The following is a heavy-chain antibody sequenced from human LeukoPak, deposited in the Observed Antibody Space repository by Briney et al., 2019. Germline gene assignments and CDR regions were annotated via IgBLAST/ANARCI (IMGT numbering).Heavy chain of an antibody. Sequence: GESLKISCEGSGYIFNNYWIGWVRQMPGKGLEWMGNIFPSDSDIRYSPSFQGQVTISADKSISTAYLQWSSLKASDTATYFCAKLPAGGVGYFEYWGQGTPVTVSS. CDR3: AKLPAGGVGYFEY. J-gene: IGHJ4*02. V-gene: IGHV5-51*01. CDR2: IFPSDSDI. CDR1: GYIFNNYW. D-gene: IGHD3-16*01.